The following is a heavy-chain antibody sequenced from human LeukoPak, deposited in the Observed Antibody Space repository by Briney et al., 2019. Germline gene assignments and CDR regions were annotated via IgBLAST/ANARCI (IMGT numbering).Heavy chain of an antibody. CDR1: AYTFTSYY. J-gene: IGHJ5*02. V-gene: IGHV1-46*01. CDR3: ASGVLPARSWIDP. D-gene: IGHD2-8*01. CDR2: INPSSGRT. Sequence: ASVKFSCKASAYTFTSYYMNWVGQAPGQGLEWMGIINPSSGRTTYAQKFQGRVTMTRDTSTSTVYMQLTSLRSEDTAVFYCASGVLPARSWIDPWGQGTLVTVSS.